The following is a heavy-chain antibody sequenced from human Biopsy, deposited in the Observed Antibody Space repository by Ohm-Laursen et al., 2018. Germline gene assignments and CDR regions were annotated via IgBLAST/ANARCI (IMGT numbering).Heavy chain of an antibody. CDR3: VRLNRRGNIIFFDY. D-gene: IGHD3/OR15-3a*01. V-gene: IGHV4-59*08. Sequence: TLSLTCTVSGGSITADFWTWIRQAPGERLEWIGYRFHSGSPMYNPSLKSRVTISVDTSKSQLPLTLTSVTAADTAVYYCVRLNRRGNIIFFDYWGRGTLVTVSS. J-gene: IGHJ4*02. CDR1: GGSITADF. CDR2: RFHSGSP.